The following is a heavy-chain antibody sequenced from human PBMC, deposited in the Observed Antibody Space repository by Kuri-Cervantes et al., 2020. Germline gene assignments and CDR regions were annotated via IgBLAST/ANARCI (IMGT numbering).Heavy chain of an antibody. J-gene: IGHJ4*02. D-gene: IGHD3-22*01. CDR2: ISWNSGSI. CDR3: AKDQPYYDSSGYLSGYFDY. CDR1: GFTFDDYA. Sequence: GGSLRLSCAASGFTFDDYAMHWVRQAPGKGLEWVSGISWNSGSIGYADSVKGRFTISRDNAKKSLYLQMNSLRAEDTAFYYCAKDQPYYDSSGYLSGYFDYWGQGTLVTVSS. V-gene: IGHV3-9*01.